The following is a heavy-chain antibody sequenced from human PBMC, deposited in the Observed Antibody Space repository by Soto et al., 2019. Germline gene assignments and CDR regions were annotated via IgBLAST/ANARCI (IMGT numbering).Heavy chain of an antibody. CDR3: AGGEKDWTNCVCHTSNSNCMDV. CDR1: GYTFTSYD. Sequence: ASVKVSCKASGYTFTSYDINWVRQATGQGLEWMGWMNPNSGNTGYAQKFQGRVTMTRNTSISTAYMELSSLRSEDTAVYYCAGGEKDWTNCVCHTSNSNCMDVWGQGTTVTVS. V-gene: IGHV1-8*01. D-gene: IGHD2-8*01. J-gene: IGHJ6*02. CDR2: MNPNSGNT.